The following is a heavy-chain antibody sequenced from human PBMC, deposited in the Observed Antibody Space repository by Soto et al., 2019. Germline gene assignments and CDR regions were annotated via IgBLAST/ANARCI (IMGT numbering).Heavy chain of an antibody. V-gene: IGHV4-30-4*01. D-gene: IGHD4-17*01. CDR2: IYYSGST. CDR3: ARDPTVTTGEFDI. J-gene: IGHJ3*02. Sequence: PSETLSLTCTVSGGSISSGDYYRSWIRQPPGKGLEWIGYIYYSGSTYYNPSLKSRVTISVDTSKNQFSLKLSSVTAADTAVYYCARDPTVTTGEFDIWGQGTMVTVSS. CDR1: GGSISSGDYY.